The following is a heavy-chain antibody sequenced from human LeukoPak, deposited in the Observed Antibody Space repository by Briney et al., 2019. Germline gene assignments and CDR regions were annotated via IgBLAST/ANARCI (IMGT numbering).Heavy chain of an antibody. CDR1: GFTFSSYG. J-gene: IGHJ4*02. D-gene: IGHD3-22*01. Sequence: GRSLRLSCAASGFTFSSYGMHWVRQAPGKGLGWVAVIWYDGSNKYYADSVKGRFTISRDNSKNTLYLQMNSLRAEDTAVYYCARDKPPPYYYDSSGIFDYWGQGTLVTVSS. CDR2: IWYDGSNK. CDR3: ARDKPPPYYYDSSGIFDY. V-gene: IGHV3-33*01.